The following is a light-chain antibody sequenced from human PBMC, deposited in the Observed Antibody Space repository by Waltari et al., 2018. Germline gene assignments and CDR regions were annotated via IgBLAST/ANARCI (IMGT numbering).Light chain of an antibody. CDR1: SGSLSTTSY. V-gene: IGLV8-61*01. Sequence: QTVVTQEPSLSVSPGGTVTLTCALSSGSLSTTSYATSYQQTPGQAPRTLVYKANARSSGVPDRFSGSIRGNTAALTITGAQADDESDYYCALYMGSGIWVFGGGTRLTVL. CDR2: KAN. CDR3: ALYMGSGIWV. J-gene: IGLJ3*02.